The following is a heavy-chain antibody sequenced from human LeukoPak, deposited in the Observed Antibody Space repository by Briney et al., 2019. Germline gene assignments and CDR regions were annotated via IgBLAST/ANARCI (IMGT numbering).Heavy chain of an antibody. V-gene: IGHV1-18*01. D-gene: IGHD1-26*01. CDR2: ISPYNGNT. Sequence: GASVKVSCKASAYTFTSYGISWVRQAPGQGLEWMGWISPYNGNTNYAQKFQGRVTMTTDASTSTAYMELRSLRSDDTAVYYCAREGKDSGTYYSADYWGQGTLVTVSS. CDR3: AREGKDSGTYYSADY. J-gene: IGHJ4*02. CDR1: AYTFTSYG.